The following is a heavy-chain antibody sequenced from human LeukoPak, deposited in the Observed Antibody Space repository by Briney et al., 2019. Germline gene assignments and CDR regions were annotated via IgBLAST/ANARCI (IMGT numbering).Heavy chain of an antibody. V-gene: IGHV3-21*01. CDR2: ISSISTYT. CDR3: TKLPPAIAVAGFGDNGDY. D-gene: IGHD6-19*01. CDR1: GFIFSSYG. J-gene: IGHJ4*02. Sequence: PGGSLRLSCAASGFIFSSYGMIWVRQAPGKGPEWVSSISSISTYTHYADSVKGRFTISRDNSKNTLYLQMNSLRAEDTAVYYCTKLPPAIAVAGFGDNGDYWGQGTLVTVSS.